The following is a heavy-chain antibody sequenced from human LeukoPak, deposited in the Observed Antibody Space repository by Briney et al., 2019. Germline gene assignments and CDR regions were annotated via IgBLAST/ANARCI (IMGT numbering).Heavy chain of an antibody. J-gene: IGHJ4*02. CDR3: IRKFASGD. CDR2: VKSVGTAT. V-gene: IGHV3-74*01. D-gene: IGHD3-10*01. CDR1: GFTFSSHL. Sequence: RGSLRLSCAASGFTFSSHLMHWVRQAQGRGLVWVSSVKSVGTATSYADSVKSRFTISRDNAKNTLYLQMNSLRVEDTAVYYCIRKFASGDWGQGTLVTVSS.